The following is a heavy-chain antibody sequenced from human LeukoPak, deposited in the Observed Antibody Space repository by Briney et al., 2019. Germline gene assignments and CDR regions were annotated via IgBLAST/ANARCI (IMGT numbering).Heavy chain of an antibody. CDR1: GITGSSNY. CDR3: ARVDFGGTYAMDV. J-gene: IGHJ6*02. D-gene: IGHD3-16*01. Sequence: PGGSLRRSCAATGITGSSNYMNWVRQAPGKGLEWVSVIYSGGSTYYGNSVKGRFTISRDNSKNTLYLQMNSLRAEDTAVYYCARVDFGGTYAMDVWGQGTTVTVSS. V-gene: IGHV3-53*01. CDR2: IYSGGST.